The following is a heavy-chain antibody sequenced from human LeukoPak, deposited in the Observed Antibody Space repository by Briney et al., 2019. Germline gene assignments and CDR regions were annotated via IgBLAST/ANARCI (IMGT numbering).Heavy chain of an antibody. CDR3: ARVPKNYYDSSGSY. Sequence: GGSLRLSCAASGFTFISYAMSWVRQAPGKGLEWVSAISGSGGSTYYADSVKGRFTISRDNSKNTLYLQMNSLRAEDTAVYYCARVPKNYYDSSGSYWGQGTLVTVSS. CDR2: ISGSGGST. V-gene: IGHV3-23*01. J-gene: IGHJ4*02. CDR1: GFTFISYA. D-gene: IGHD3-22*01.